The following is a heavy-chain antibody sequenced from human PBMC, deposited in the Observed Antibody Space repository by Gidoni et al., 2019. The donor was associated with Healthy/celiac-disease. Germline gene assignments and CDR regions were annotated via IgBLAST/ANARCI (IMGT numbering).Heavy chain of an antibody. CDR2: IHPSGST. Sequence: QVQLQESGPGLVKPSGTLSLTCAVSGGSIRSSNLWSWVRQPPGKGLEWFGEIHPSGSTNYNPSLKSRVTISVDKSKNQFSLKLSSVTAADTAVYYCARAREWGRSYYFDYWGQGTLVTVSS. J-gene: IGHJ4*02. V-gene: IGHV4-4*02. D-gene: IGHD3-16*01. CDR1: GGSIRSSNL. CDR3: ARAREWGRSYYFDY.